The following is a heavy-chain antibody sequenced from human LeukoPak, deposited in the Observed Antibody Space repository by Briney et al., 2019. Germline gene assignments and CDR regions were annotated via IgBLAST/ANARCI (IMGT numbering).Heavy chain of an antibody. CDR1: GGSISSSNYY. Sequence: SESLSLTCTVAGGSISSSNYYWGWIRQPPGKGLEWIGSIYYSGSTSYNPSLKSRVTISVDTSKNQFSLKLSSVTAADTAVYYCARNFSSGWFDYWGQGTLVTVSS. D-gene: IGHD6-19*01. V-gene: IGHV4-39*07. J-gene: IGHJ4*02. CDR2: IYYSGST. CDR3: ARNFSSGWFDY.